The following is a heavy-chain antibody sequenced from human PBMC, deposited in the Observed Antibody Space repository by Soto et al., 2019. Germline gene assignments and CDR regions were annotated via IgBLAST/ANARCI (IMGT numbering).Heavy chain of an antibody. CDR1: GGSISSSSYY. Sequence: SETLSLTCTVSGGSISSSSYYWGWIRQPPGKGLEWIGSIYYSGSTYYNPSLKSRVTISVDTSKNQFSLKLSSVTAADTAVYYCARLLGFGELFSRFLHFDYWGQGTLVTVSS. V-gene: IGHV4-39*01. D-gene: IGHD3-10*01. J-gene: IGHJ4*02. CDR2: IYYSGST. CDR3: ARLLGFGELFSRFLHFDY.